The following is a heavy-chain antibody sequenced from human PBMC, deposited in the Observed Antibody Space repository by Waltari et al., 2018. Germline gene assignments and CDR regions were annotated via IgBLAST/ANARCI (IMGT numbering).Heavy chain of an antibody. D-gene: IGHD2-2*01. Sequence: QVQLQQWGAGLLKPSETLSLTCAVYGGSFSGYYWSWIRQPPGKGLEWIGEINHSGGTNYNPSRKSGVSISVDTTKNQFSLKLSSVTAADTAVYYCARGAGLPVFNFDYWGQGTLVTVSS. CDR3: ARGAGLPVFNFDY. CDR2: INHSGGT. J-gene: IGHJ4*02. V-gene: IGHV4-34*01. CDR1: GGSFSGYY.